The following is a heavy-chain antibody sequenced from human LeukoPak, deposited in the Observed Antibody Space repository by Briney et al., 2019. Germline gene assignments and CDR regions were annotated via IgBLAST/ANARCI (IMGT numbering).Heavy chain of an antibody. CDR2: IRYDGSNK. V-gene: IGHV3-30*02. CDR1: GFTFSSYG. D-gene: IGHD1-26*01. J-gene: IGHJ6*03. CDR3: AKDQGGADSGSYWGYTPMDV. Sequence: GGSLRLSCAASGFTFSSYGMHWVRQAPGKGLEWVAFIRYDGSNKYYADSVKGRFTISRDNSKNTLYLQMNSLRAEDTAVYYCAKDQGGADSGSYWGYTPMDVWGKGTTVTISS.